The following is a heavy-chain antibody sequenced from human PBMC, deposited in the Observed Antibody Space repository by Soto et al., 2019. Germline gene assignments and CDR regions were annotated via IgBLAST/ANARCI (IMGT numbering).Heavy chain of an antibody. CDR2: IYYSGST. CDR1: GGSISSSSYY. CDR3: ARLPHYDILTGYLNYYGMDV. V-gene: IGHV4-39*01. D-gene: IGHD3-9*01. J-gene: IGHJ6*02. Sequence: QLQLQESGPGLVKPSETLSLTCTVSGGSISSSSYYWGWIRQPPGKGLEWIGSIYYSGSTYYNPSLKSRVTISVDTSKNQFSLKLSSVTAADTAVYYCARLPHYDILTGYLNYYGMDVWGQGTTVTVSS.